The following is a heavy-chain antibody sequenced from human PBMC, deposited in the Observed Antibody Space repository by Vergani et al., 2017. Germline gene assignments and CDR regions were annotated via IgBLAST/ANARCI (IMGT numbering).Heavy chain of an antibody. CDR1: GGSFSGYY. D-gene: IGHD3-3*01. CDR2: INHSGST. V-gene: IGHV4-34*01. CDR3: ARGRGRYYDFWSGYYGGFDY. J-gene: IGHJ4*02. Sequence: QVQLQQWGAGLLKPSETLSLTCAVYGGSFSGYYCSWIRQPPGKGLEWIGEINHSGSTNYNPSLKTRITISVDTSKNQFSLKLSSVTAADTAVYYCARGRGRYYDFWSGYYGGFDYWGQGTLVTVSS.